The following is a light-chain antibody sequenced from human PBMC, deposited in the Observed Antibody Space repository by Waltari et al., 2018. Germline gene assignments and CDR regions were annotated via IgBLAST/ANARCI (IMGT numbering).Light chain of an antibody. CDR3: AAWDNSLSGWV. CDR2: RND. CDR1: SSNIGNNY. J-gene: IGLJ3*02. Sequence: QSVLTQPPSASGTPGQRVTISCSGISSNIGNNYVFWYQQLPGTAPKLLIDRNDPRPPGFPDRFSGSKSVTSASLAIGGLRSEDEADYHCAAWDNSLSGWVFGEGTKLTVL. V-gene: IGLV1-47*01.